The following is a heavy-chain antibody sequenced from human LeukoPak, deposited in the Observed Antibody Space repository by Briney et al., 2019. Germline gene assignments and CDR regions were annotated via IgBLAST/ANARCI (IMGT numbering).Heavy chain of an antibody. V-gene: IGHV4-30-2*01. Sequence: NPSETLSLTCTVSGVSISSGGYYWSWIRQPPGKGLEWIGYIYHSGSTYYNPSLKSRVTISVDRSKNQFSLKLSSVTAADTAVYYCARASDEMAADYWGQGTLVTVSS. J-gene: IGHJ4*02. D-gene: IGHD5-24*01. CDR2: IYHSGST. CDR1: GVSISSGGYY. CDR3: ARASDEMAADY.